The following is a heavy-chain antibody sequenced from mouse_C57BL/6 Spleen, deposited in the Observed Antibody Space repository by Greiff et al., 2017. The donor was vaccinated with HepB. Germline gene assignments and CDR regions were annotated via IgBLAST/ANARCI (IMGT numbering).Heavy chain of an antibody. CDR1: GYAFSSYW. J-gene: IGHJ4*01. CDR2: IYPGDGDT. Sequence: VQLRESGAELVKSGASVKISCKASGYAFSSYWMNWVKQRPGKGLEWIGQIYPGDGDTNYNGKFKGKATLTADKSSSTAYMQLSSLTSEDSAVYFCARRDYGSSYVDAMDYWGQGTSVTVSS. D-gene: IGHD1-1*01. CDR3: ARRDYGSSYVDAMDY. V-gene: IGHV1-80*01.